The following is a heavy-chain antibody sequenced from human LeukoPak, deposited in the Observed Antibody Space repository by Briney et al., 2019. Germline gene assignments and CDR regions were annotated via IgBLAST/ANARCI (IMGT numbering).Heavy chain of an antibody. Sequence: SVKVSCKASGGTFSSYTISWVRQAPGQGLEWMGRIIPIFGTANYAQKFQGRVTITTDESTSTAYMELSSLRSEDTAVYYCARDPRYSYANAHWGQGTLVTVSS. CDR2: IIPIFGTA. J-gene: IGHJ4*02. V-gene: IGHV1-69*05. CDR3: ARDPRYSYANAH. D-gene: IGHD5-18*01. CDR1: GGTFSSYT.